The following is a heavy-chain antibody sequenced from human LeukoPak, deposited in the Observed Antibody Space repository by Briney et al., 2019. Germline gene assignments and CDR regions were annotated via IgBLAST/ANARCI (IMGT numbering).Heavy chain of an antibody. CDR3: ARHGSYYYDSSGYYGSLDY. CDR2: IYPGDSDT. J-gene: IGHJ4*02. CDR1: GYSFTSYW. D-gene: IGHD3-22*01. Sequence: GESLKISCKGSGYSFTSYWIGWVRQMPGKGLGWMGIIYPGDSDTRYSPSFQGQVTISADKSISTAYLQWSSLKASDTAMYYCARHGSYYYDSSGYYGSLDYWGQGTLVTVSS. V-gene: IGHV5-51*01.